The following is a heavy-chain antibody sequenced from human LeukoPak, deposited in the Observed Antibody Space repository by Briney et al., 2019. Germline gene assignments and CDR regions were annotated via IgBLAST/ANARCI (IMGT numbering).Heavy chain of an antibody. V-gene: IGHV3-53*01. CDR3: ARDFDAFDF. CDR1: GFTVSSNY. Sequence: GESLRLSCAASGFTVSSNYMSWLRQAPGKGLEWVSVIYSGGSTYYADSVKGRFTISRDNCKNTLYLQMNSLRAEDTAVYYCARDFDAFDFWGQGTMVTVSS. CDR2: IYSGGST. J-gene: IGHJ3*01.